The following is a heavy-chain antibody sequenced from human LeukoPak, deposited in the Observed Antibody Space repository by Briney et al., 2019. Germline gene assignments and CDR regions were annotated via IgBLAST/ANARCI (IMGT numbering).Heavy chain of an antibody. CDR1: GGSFSGYY. D-gene: IGHD3-3*01. J-gene: IGHJ6*03. V-gene: IGHV4-34*01. Sequence: SETLSLTCAVYGGSFSGYYRSWIRQPPGKGLEWIGEINHSGSTNYNPSLKSRVTISVDTSKNQFSLKLSSVTAADTAVYYCARGGYDFWSARYYYYYMDVWGKGTTVTVSS. CDR2: INHSGST. CDR3: ARGGYDFWSARYYYYYMDV.